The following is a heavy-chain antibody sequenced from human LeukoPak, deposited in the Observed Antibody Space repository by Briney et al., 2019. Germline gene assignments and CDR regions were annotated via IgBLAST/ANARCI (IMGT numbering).Heavy chain of an antibody. CDR1: GGSISSSSYY. J-gene: IGHJ4*02. Sequence: SETLSLTCTVSGGSISSSSYYWGWIRQPPGKGLEWIGSIYYSGSTYYNPSLKSRVTISVDTSKNQFSLKLSSVTAADTAVYYCASPQGDLFGPYGGKRERGDYWGQGTLVTVSS. V-gene: IGHV4-39*07. CDR3: ASPQGDLFGPYGGKRERGDY. D-gene: IGHD4-23*01. CDR2: IYYSGST.